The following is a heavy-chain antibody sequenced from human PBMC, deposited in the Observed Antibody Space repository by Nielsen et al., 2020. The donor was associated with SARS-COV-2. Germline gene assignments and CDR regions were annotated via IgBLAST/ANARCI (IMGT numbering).Heavy chain of an antibody. Sequence: SETLSFTCTVSGDSMSDSNYYWVWIRQPPGKGLEWIASIYYSGITYYNTSLKSRVTISIDTSKNHFSLRLNSVAAADTAVYYCVRLNRRILTPLALASLRFDYWGQGSLVTVSS. CDR1: GDSMSDSNYY. J-gene: IGHJ4*02. D-gene: IGHD3-3*02. CDR2: IYYSGIT. V-gene: IGHV4-39*02. CDR3: VRLNRRILTPLALASLRFDY.